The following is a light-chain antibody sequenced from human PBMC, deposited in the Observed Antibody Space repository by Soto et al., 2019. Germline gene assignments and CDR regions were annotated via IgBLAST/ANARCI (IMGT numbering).Light chain of an antibody. CDR1: NIGTKS. CDR3: QLWDSSSDHVV. CDR2: DDS. Sequence: SYELTQPPSVSVAPGQTARITCGGNNIGTKSVHWYQQKPGQAPVLVVYDDSDRPSGIPDRFSGSNSGNTATLTISRVEAGDEADYCCQLWDSSSDHVVFGGGTKLTVL. J-gene: IGLJ2*01. V-gene: IGLV3-21*02.